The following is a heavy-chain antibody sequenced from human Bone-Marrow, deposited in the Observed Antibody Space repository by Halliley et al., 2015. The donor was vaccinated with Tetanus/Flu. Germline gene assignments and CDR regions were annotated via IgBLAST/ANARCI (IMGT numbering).Heavy chain of an antibody. CDR3: ARRDYSASDGYYFAY. CDR2: IYDTGKT. Sequence: TLSLTCTISGGSINSNYWSWIRQPPGKGLEWIGYIYDTGKTTYNPSLKSRVTISADTSQNRFSLELNSVTAADTAVYYCARRDYSASDGYYFAYWGQGTLVTVSS. J-gene: IGHJ4*02. CDR1: GGSINSNY. V-gene: IGHV4-59*08. D-gene: IGHD4-4*01.